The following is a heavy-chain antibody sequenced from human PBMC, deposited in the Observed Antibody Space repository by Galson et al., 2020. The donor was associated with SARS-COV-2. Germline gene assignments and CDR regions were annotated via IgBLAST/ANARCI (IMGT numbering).Heavy chain of an antibody. J-gene: IGHJ6*03. Sequence: GESLKISCAASGFTFSSYSMNWVRQAPGKGLEWVSSISTSSSYTNYADSVKGRFTISRDNAKNSLYLQMNSLRAEDTAVYYCARAHNRDIVVVPAAIPYYYYMDVWGKGTTVTVSS. CDR1: GFTFSSYS. V-gene: IGHV3-21*01. CDR3: ARAHNRDIVVVPAAIPYYYYMDV. D-gene: IGHD2-2*01. CDR2: ISTSSSYT.